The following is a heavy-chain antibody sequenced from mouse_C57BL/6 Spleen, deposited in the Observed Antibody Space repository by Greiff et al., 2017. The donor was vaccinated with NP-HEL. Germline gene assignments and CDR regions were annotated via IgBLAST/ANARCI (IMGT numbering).Heavy chain of an antibody. CDR2: IYPGSGNT. CDR3: ARDGYYGFDY. Sequence: VQLQQSGPELVKPGASVKISCKASGYSFTSYYIHWVKQRPGQGLEWIGWIYPGSGNTKYNEKFKGKATLTADTSSSTAYMQLSSLTSEDSAVYYCARDGYYGFDYWGQGTTLTVSS. J-gene: IGHJ2*01. CDR1: GYSFTSYY. D-gene: IGHD2-3*01. V-gene: IGHV1-66*01.